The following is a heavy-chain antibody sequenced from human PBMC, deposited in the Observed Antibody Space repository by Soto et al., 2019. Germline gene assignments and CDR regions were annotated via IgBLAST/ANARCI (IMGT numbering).Heavy chain of an antibody. V-gene: IGHV3-30*18. CDR1: GFTFSSYG. Sequence: VQLVESGGGLVQPGGSLRLSCAASGFTFSSYGMHWVRQAPGKGLEWVAVISYDGSNKYYADSVKGRFTISRDNSKNTLYLQMNSLRAEDTAVYYCAEVDMTTVTTYYYGMDVWGQGTTVTVSS. CDR3: AEVDMTTVTTYYYGMDV. CDR2: ISYDGSNK. D-gene: IGHD4-17*01. J-gene: IGHJ6*02.